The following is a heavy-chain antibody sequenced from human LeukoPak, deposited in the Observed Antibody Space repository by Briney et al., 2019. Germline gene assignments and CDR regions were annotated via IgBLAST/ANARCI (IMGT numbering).Heavy chain of an antibody. CDR1: GGTFSSYA. D-gene: IGHD3-10*01. CDR2: IIPILGIA. CDR3: ASRSGYYYGMDV. J-gene: IGHJ6*02. Sequence: ASVKVSCKASGGTFSSYAISWVRQAPGQGLEWMGRIIPILGIANYAQKFQGRVTITADKSTSTAYMELSSLRSEDTAVYYCASRSGYYYGMDVWGQGTTVTVSS. V-gene: IGHV1-69*04.